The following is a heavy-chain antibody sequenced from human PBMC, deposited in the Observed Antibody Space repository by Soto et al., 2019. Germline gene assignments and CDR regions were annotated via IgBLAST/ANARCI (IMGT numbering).Heavy chain of an antibody. CDR3: ARDNDRPQLGGNYYYILDV. V-gene: IGHV1-69*12. CDR2: IMPVFRTP. CDR1: GGTFRTAA. Sequence: QVQLEQSGAEVKKPGSSLKVSCKASGGTFRTAAISWVRQAPGQGLEWMGGIMPVFRTPDYAQKFQGRVTITADESTSTAYRELSGLRSDDTAVYFCARDNDRPQLGGNYYYILDVWGQGTTITVSS. J-gene: IGHJ6*02. D-gene: IGHD2-8*01.